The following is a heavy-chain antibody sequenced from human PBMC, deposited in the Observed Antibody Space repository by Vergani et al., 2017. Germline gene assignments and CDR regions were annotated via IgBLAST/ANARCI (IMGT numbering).Heavy chain of an antibody. J-gene: IGHJ4*02. Sequence: VQLVASGGGLVRPGGSLRLSCAASGFTFSSYAMNWVRQAPGKGLEWVSGISGSGVSAYYTDSVKGRFTISRDNSKNMLFLQMNNLRTEDTAIYYCAKQYFVSGNYLFDYWGQGTLVTVSS. CDR3: AKQYFVSGNYLFDY. CDR1: GFTFSSYA. D-gene: IGHD3-10*01. V-gene: IGHV3-23*04. CDR2: ISGSGVSA.